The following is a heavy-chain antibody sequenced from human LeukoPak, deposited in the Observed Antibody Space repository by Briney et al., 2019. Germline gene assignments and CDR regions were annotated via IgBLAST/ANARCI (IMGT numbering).Heavy chain of an antibody. CDR1: GYTFTGYY. V-gene: IGHV1-2*04. J-gene: IGHJ3*02. CDR2: INPNSGGT. D-gene: IGHD6-19*01. Sequence: ASVKVSCKASGYTFTGYYMHWVRQAPGPGLEWVGWINPNSGGTNYAQKFQGWVTMTRETSISTAYMELSRLRSDDTAVYYCARVRTYSSGWDAFDIWGQGTMVTVSS. CDR3: ARVRTYSSGWDAFDI.